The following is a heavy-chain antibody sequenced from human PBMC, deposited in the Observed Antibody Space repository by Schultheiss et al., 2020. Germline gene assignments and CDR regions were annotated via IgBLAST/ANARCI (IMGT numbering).Heavy chain of an antibody. J-gene: IGHJ4*02. V-gene: IGHV3-30*18. CDR2: ISYDGSNK. CDR1: GFTFSSYG. D-gene: IGHD2-2*01. Sequence: GGSLRLSCAASGFTFSSYGMHWVRQAPGKGLEWVAVISYDGSNKYYADSVKGRFTISRDNSKNTLYLQMNSLRAEDTAVYYCAKDEQIVVVPAAMIWKQYYYGSGPDYWGQGNLGTVSS. CDR3: AKDEQIVVVPAAMIWKQYYYGSGPDY.